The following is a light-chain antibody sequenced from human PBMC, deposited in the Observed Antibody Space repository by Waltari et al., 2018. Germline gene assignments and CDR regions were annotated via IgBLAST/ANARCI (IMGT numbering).Light chain of an antibody. Sequence: DIVMTQSPDSLAVSLGERATINCQSSQSVLYRSDKKNYLGWYQQKPGLPPKLLIYWASTRESGVPDRFSGSGSGTDFTLTISSLQAEDVAVYYCQQYYSSPVTFGQGTRLEIK. J-gene: IGKJ5*01. CDR1: QSVLYRSDKKNY. CDR2: WAS. CDR3: QQYYSSPVT. V-gene: IGKV4-1*01.